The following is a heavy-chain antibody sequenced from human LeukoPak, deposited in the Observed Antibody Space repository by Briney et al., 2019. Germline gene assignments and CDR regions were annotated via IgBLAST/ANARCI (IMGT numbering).Heavy chain of an antibody. CDR3: ARDHDYQRRGAVSC. D-gene: IGHD4-11*01. J-gene: IGHJ1*01. V-gene: IGHV1-18*01. CDR2: ISAYNGNT. CDR1: GYTFTSYG. Sequence: GASVKVSCKASGYTFTSYGISWVRQAPGQGLEWMGWISAYNGNTNYAQKLQGRVTMTTDTSTSTAYMELRSLRSDATAVYYCARDHDYQRRGAVSCWGQGTLVTVSS.